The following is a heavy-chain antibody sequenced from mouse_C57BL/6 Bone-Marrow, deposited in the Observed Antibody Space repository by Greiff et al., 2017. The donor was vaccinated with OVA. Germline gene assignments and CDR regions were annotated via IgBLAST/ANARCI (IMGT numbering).Heavy chain of an antibody. J-gene: IGHJ3*01. CDR3: ATTFYGSSYGFAY. D-gene: IGHD1-1*01. CDR1: GFTFSDYG. V-gene: IGHV5-17*01. CDR2: ISSGSSTI. Sequence: DVHLVESGGGLVKPGGSLKLSCAASGFTFSDYGMHWVRQAPEKGLEWVAYISSGSSTIYYADTVKGRFTISRDNAKNTLFLQMTSLRSEDTAMYYCATTFYGSSYGFAYWGQGTLVTVSA.